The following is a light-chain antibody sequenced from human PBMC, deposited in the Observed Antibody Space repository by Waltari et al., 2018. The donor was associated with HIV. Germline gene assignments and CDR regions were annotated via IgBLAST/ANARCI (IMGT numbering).Light chain of an antibody. CDR3: AAWDDNVDGL. CDR2: SNN. CDR1: RPNLGSTN. J-gene: IGLJ3*02. V-gene: IGLV1-44*01. Sequence: QSVLTQPPSASGPPGQRVTISCSGVRPNLGSTNVNWYQQPSGMAPKLLIYSNNLRPSGVPDRFSGSKSGTSASLAISGLQSEDEAVYYCAAWDDNVDGLFGGGTKLTVL.